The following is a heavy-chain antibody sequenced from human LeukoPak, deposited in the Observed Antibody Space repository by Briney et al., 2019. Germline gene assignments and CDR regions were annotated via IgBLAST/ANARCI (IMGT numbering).Heavy chain of an antibody. J-gene: IGHJ3*02. Sequence: SETLSLTCTVSGGSVSSGRYFWSWIRQPPGKGLEWIGFIYYSGSTNYNPSLESRVTISLATSKNQFSLKMTSVTAADTAVYYCASIHQVRGSHTFDIWGQGTMVTVSS. CDR3: ASIHQVRGSHTFDI. V-gene: IGHV4-61*01. D-gene: IGHD3-10*01. CDR1: GGSVSSGRYF. CDR2: IYYSGST.